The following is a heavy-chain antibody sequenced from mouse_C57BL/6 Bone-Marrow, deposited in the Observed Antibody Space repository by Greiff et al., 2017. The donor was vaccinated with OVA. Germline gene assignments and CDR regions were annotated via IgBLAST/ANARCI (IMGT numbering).Heavy chain of an antibody. CDR3: ARIVDYYYGSSPYWYFDV. CDR2: TWWDDDK. CDR1: GFSLSTFGMG. V-gene: IGHV8-8*01. Sequence: QVTLKESGPGILQPSQTLSLSCSFSGFSLSTFGMGVGWIRQPSGKGLEWLAHTWWDDDKYYNPALESRPTISKDTSTNQVFLELANVDTADTATYYWARIVDYYYGSSPYWYFDVWGTGTTVTVSS. D-gene: IGHD1-1*01. J-gene: IGHJ1*03.